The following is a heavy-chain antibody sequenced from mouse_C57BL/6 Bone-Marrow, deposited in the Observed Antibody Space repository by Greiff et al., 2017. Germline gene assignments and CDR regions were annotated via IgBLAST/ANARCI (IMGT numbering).Heavy chain of an antibody. CDR3: AAIYYYGSSYYYAMDY. J-gene: IGHJ4*01. CDR2: IYPRSGNT. CDR1: GYTFTSSG. V-gene: IGHV1-81*01. Sequence: QVQLQQSGAELARPGASVKLSCKASGYTFTSSGISWVKQRTGQGLEWIGEIYPRSGNTYYNEKFKGKATLTADKSSSTAYMELRSLTSEDSAVYFCAAIYYYGSSYYYAMDYWGQGTSVTVSS. D-gene: IGHD1-1*01.